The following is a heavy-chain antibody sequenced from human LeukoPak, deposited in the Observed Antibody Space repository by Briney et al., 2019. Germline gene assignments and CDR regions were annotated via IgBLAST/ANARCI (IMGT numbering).Heavy chain of an antibody. CDR1: GGSISSYY. V-gene: IGHV4-59*01. D-gene: IGHD4-17*01. CDR2: IYYSGTT. CDR3: ARDPTTVTTIFDS. Sequence: PSETLSLTCTVSGGSISSYYWSWIRQPPGKGLEWVGYIYYSGTTKYNPSLKSRVSISVDTSKNQFSLKLSSVTAADTAVYYCARDPTTVTTIFDSWGQGTLVTVSS. J-gene: IGHJ4*02.